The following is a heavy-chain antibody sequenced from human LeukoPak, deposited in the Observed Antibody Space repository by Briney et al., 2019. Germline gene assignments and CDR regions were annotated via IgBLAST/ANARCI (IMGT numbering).Heavy chain of an antibody. Sequence: PSETLSLTCTVSGGSISSSSYYWGWIRQPPGKGLEWIGSIYYSGSTYYNPSLKSRVTISVDTSMNQFSLKLSSVTAADTAVYYCARDRVAVAGDEFDYWGQGTLVTVSS. CDR2: IYYSGST. CDR3: ARDRVAVAGDEFDY. J-gene: IGHJ4*02. V-gene: IGHV4-39*07. D-gene: IGHD6-19*01. CDR1: GGSISSSSYY.